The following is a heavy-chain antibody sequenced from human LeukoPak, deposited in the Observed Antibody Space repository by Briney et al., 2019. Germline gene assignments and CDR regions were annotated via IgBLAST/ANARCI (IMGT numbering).Heavy chain of an antibody. V-gene: IGHV1-2*02. CDR3: ARGSGCSSTSCPYYYMDV. CDR1: GYTFTGYY. Sequence: ASLKVSCTASGYTFTGYYMNWVRQAPGQGLEWMGWINPNSGGTNYAQKFQGRVTMTRDTSISTAYVELSGLRSDDTAVYYCARGSGCSSTSCPYYYMDVWGKGTTVTVSS. D-gene: IGHD2-2*01. J-gene: IGHJ6*03. CDR2: INPNSGGT.